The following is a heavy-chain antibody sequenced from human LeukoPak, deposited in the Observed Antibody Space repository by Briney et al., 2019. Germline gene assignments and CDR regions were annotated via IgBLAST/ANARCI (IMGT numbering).Heavy chain of an antibody. CDR3: ARASGDFDY. J-gene: IGHJ4*02. D-gene: IGHD3-10*01. CDR2: ISSSSSYI. V-gene: IGHV3-21*01. CDR1: GFTFSSYN. Sequence: PGGSLRLSCVASGFTFSSYNMTWVRQAPGKGLDWVSSISSSSSYIYYADSVRGRFTISRDNAKNSLYLQMNSLRAEDTAVYYCARASGDFDYWGQGTLVTVSS.